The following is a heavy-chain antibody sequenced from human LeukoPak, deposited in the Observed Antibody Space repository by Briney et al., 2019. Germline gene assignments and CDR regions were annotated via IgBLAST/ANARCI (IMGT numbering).Heavy chain of an antibody. J-gene: IGHJ4*02. CDR2: INPNSGGT. V-gene: IGHV1-2*02. CDR3: ARDTRRITMVRGVIGY. CDR1: GYTFTGYY. Sequence: AASVKVSCKASGYTFTGYYMHWVRQAPGQGLEWMGWINPNSGGTNYAQKFQGRVTMTRDTSISTAYMELSRLRSDDTAVYYCARDTRRITMVRGVIGYWGQGTLVTVSS. D-gene: IGHD3-10*01.